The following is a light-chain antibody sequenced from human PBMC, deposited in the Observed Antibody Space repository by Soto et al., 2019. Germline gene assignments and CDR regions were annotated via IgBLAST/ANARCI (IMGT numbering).Light chain of an antibody. CDR3: SSYTSTSSYV. CDR1: SSTVGGFNV. V-gene: IGLV2-14*02. J-gene: IGLJ1*01. CDR2: EGI. Sequence: QSVLTQPASVSGSPGQSITISCTGTSSTVGGFNVVSWYQQHPGKAPKVIIYEGIKRPSGVSNRFSGSNSGSTASLTISGLQAEDEADYYCSSYTSTSSYVFGGGTRSPS.